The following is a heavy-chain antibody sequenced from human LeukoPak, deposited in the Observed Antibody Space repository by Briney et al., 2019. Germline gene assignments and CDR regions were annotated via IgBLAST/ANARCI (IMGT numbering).Heavy chain of an antibody. D-gene: IGHD1/OR15-1a*01. CDR1: GFTFSSYV. J-gene: IGHJ4*02. CDR3: AKGNWYKLEVFDY. Sequence: GGSLRLSCAASGFTFSSYVTNWVRQAPGKGLEWVSTISGSGDSTYYADSVKGRFTFSRDNSKNTVHLQMNSLRVEDTAVYYCAKGNWYKLEVFDYWGQGTLVTVSS. V-gene: IGHV3-23*01. CDR2: ISGSGDST.